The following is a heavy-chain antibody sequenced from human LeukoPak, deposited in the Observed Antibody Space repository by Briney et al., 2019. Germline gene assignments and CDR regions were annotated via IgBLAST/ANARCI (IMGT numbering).Heavy chain of an antibody. CDR2: IIPILGIA. V-gene: IGHV1-69*04. CDR3: ARDLGTAVAGRSPSHD. D-gene: IGHD6-19*01. CDR1: GGTFSSYA. Sequence: GASVKVSCKASGGTFSSYAISWVRQAPGQGLEWMGRIIPILGIANYAQKFQGRVTITADKSTSTAYMELSSQRSEDTAVYYCARDLGTAVAGRSPSHDWGQGTLVTVSS. J-gene: IGHJ4*02.